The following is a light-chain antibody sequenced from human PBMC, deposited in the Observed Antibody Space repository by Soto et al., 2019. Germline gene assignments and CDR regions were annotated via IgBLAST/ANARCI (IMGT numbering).Light chain of an antibody. CDR3: QQYNNWPQT. J-gene: IGKJ2*01. CDR2: GAS. CDR1: QSVRSH. V-gene: IGKV3-15*01. Sequence: EVVMTQSPATLSVSPGEGATLSCRASQSVRSHLAWYQQKPGQAPRLLFYGASTRATGIPARFSGSGSGTDFTLTISSLQSEDFAVYYCQQYNNWPQTVGQGTKLETK.